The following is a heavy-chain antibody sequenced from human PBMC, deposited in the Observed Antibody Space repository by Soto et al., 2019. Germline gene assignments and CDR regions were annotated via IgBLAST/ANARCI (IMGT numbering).Heavy chain of an antibody. J-gene: IGHJ4*02. CDR2: INPNSGAT. CDR1: GYTFTGYY. Sequence: ASVKVSCKASGYTFTGYYMHWVRQAPGQGLEWMGWINPNSGATKYAQKFQGWVTMTRDTSISTAYMEVSRLRSDDTAVYYCARAVAVTQFGYWGQGNLVT. V-gene: IGHV1-2*04. D-gene: IGHD6-19*01. CDR3: ARAVAVTQFGY.